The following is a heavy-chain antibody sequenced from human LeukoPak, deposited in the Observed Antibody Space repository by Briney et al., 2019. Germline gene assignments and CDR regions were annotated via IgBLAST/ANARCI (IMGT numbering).Heavy chain of an antibody. J-gene: IGHJ5*02. CDR1: GYTFTSYW. CDR3: ARHRITGTISSVFDP. Sequence: GESLNISCKASGYTFTSYWIGWVRQMPGKGLEWVGFIYPGDSNTRYSPSFKGQVTISADKSISTPYLQWSSLKASDTAMYYCARHRITGTISSVFDPWGQGTLVTVSS. D-gene: IGHD1-7*01. V-gene: IGHV5-51*01. CDR2: IYPGDSNT.